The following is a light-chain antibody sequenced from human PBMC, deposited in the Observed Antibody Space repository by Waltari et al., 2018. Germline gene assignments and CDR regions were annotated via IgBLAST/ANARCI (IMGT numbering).Light chain of an antibody. CDR1: QSVGRS. V-gene: IGKV3-20*01. Sequence: EILLTQSPGPLPLSPGERATLSCRASQSVGRSLAWYQQKPGQPPRLLIYGTSNRATGTPDRFSGGGSGTDFSLTISRLEPEDVAVYYCQHYVSLPVTFGQGTKVEIK. J-gene: IGKJ1*01. CDR3: QHYVSLPVT. CDR2: GTS.